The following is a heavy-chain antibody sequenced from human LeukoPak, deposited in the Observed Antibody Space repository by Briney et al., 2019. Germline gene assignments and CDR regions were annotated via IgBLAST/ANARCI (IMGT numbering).Heavy chain of an antibody. J-gene: IGHJ4*02. CDR2: IYYSGST. V-gene: IGHV4-39*07. CDR1: GGSISSSSYY. Sequence: SETLSLTCTVPGGSISSSSYYWGWIRQPPGKGLEWIGSIYYSGSTYYNPSLKSRVTISVDTSKNQFSLKLSSVTAADTAVYYCARVDYYDSRDYWGQGTLVTVSS. CDR3: ARVDYYDSRDY. D-gene: IGHD3-22*01.